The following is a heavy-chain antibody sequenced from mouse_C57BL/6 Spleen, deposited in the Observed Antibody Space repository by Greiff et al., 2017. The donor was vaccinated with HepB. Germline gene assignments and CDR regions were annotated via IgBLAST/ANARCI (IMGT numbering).Heavy chain of an antibody. CDR2: ISSGSSTI. V-gene: IGHV5-17*01. J-gene: IGHJ4*01. CDR3: ARGAHYGSSYDAMDY. CDR1: GFTFSDYG. Sequence: EVKLQESGGGLVKPGGSLKLSCAASGFTFSDYGMHWVRQAPEKGLEWVAYISSGSSTIYYADTVKGRFTISRDNAKNTLFLQMTSLRSEDTAMYYCARGAHYGSSYDAMDYWGQGTSVTVSS. D-gene: IGHD1-1*01.